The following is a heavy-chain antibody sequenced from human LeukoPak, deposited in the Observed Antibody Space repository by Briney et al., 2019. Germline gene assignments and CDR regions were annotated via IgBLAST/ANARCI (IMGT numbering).Heavy chain of an antibody. J-gene: IGHJ4*02. CDR1: GFTFSNYA. CDR2: ISSNGGTT. D-gene: IGHD5-18*01. V-gene: IGHV3-64*01. CDR3: ARGREGAYSYVDY. Sequence: GGSLRLSCAASGFTFSNYATHWVRQAPGKGLEYVSAISSNGGTTYYANSVKGRFTISRDISKNTLYLQMGSLRAEDMAVYYCARGREGAYSYVDYWGQGTLVTVSS.